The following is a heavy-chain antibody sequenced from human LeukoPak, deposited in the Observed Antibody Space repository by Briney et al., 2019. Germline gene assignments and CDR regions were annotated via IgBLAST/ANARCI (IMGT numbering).Heavy chain of an antibody. CDR2: IYHSGST. D-gene: IGHD4-23*01. J-gene: IGHJ4*02. V-gene: IGHV4-30-2*01. CDR1: GGSISSGGYY. Sequence: PSETLFLTCTVSGGSISSGGYYWSWIRQPPGKGLEWIGYIYHSGSTYYNPSLKSRVTISVDRSKNQFSLKLSSVTAADTAVYYCARVSRSGGFRSDYWGQGTLVTVSS. CDR3: ARVSRSGGFRSDY.